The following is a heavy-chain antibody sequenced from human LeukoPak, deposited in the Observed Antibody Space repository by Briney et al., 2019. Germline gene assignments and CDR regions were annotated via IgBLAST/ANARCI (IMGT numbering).Heavy chain of an antibody. CDR3: ARGSSGWADYFDY. CDR1: GFTFSSYG. V-gene: IGHV3-30*03. Sequence: GGSLRLSCAASGFTFSSYGMHWVRQAPGKGLEWVAVISYDGSNKYYADSVKGRFTISRDNSKNTLYLQMNSLRAEDTAVYYCARGSSGWADYFDYWGQGTLVTVSS. D-gene: IGHD6-19*01. J-gene: IGHJ4*02. CDR2: ISYDGSNK.